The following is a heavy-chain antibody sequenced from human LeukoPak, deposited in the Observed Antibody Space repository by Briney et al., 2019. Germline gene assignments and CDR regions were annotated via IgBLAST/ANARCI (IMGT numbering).Heavy chain of an antibody. J-gene: IGHJ4*02. CDR2: IYYSGST. D-gene: IGHD4-11*01. CDR1: GDSINSLDL. Sequence: SETLSLTCTVSGDSINSLDLWSWVRQPPGKGLEWIGSIYYSGSTYYNPSLKSRVTISIDTSKNQFSLKLSSVTAADTAVYYCARLDYSNYPAHFDYWGQGTLVTVSS. V-gene: IGHV4-39*01. CDR3: ARLDYSNYPAHFDY.